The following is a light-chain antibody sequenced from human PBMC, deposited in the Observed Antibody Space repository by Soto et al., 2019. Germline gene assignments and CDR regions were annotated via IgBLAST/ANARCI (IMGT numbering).Light chain of an antibody. CDR1: SSDIGAYNY. CDR2: DVN. V-gene: IGLV2-8*01. J-gene: IGLJ2*01. CDR3: HSFAGGAHVV. Sequence: QSALAQPPSASGSPGQSVTISCTGTSSDIGAYNYVSWYQQYPGKAPKLIIYDVNQRPSGVPDRFSGSKSGSTASLTVSGRQAEDEAGYYCHSFAGGAHVVFGGGTKVTVL.